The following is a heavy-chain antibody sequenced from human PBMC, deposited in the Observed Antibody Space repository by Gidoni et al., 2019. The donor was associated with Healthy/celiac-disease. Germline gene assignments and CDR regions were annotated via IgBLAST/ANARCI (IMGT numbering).Heavy chain of an antibody. Sequence: EVQLVESGGGLVQPGGSLRLSCAASGFPFSSYEMNWVRQAPGKGLEWVSYISSSGSTIYYADSVKGRFTISRDNAKNSLYLQMNSLRAEDTAVYYCARALLLWFREPYYFDYWGQGTLVTVSS. CDR2: ISSSGSTI. J-gene: IGHJ4*02. D-gene: IGHD3-10*01. CDR3: ARALLLWFREPYYFDY. CDR1: GFPFSSYE. V-gene: IGHV3-48*03.